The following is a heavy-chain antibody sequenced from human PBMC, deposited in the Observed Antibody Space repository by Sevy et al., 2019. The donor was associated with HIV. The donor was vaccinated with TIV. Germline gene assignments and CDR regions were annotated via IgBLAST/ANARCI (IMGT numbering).Heavy chain of an antibody. CDR1: GFTFSSYS. D-gene: IGHD3-3*01. CDR3: ARDRDSYDFWSGYPYYFDY. CDR2: ISSSSSYI. Sequence: GGSLRLSCAASGFTFSSYSMNWVRQAPGKGLEWVSSISSSSSYIYYADSVKGRFTISRDNAKNSLYLQMNSLRAEETAVYYCARDRDSYDFWSGYPYYFDYWGQGTLVTVSS. V-gene: IGHV3-21*01. J-gene: IGHJ4*02.